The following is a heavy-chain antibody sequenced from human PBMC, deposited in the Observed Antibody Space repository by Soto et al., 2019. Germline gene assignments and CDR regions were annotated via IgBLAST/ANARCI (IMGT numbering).Heavy chain of an antibody. J-gene: IGHJ5*02. Sequence: SETLSLTCTVSGGSVSSYYWSWIRQPPGKGLEWIGYIYYSGSTYYNPSLKSRVTISVDTSKNQFSLKLSSVTAADTAVYYCARVWIRNWFDPWGQGTLVTVSS. CDR2: IYYSGST. CDR1: GGSVSSYY. D-gene: IGHD1-1*01. CDR3: ARVWIRNWFDP. V-gene: IGHV4-59*02.